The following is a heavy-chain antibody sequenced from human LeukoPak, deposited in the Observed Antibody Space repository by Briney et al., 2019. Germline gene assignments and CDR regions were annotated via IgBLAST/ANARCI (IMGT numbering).Heavy chain of an antibody. CDR2: INAYNGNT. J-gene: IGHJ6*03. CDR3: ARGNGWYYYYYMDV. Sequence: GASVKVSCKASGYTFTSYGISWVRQAPGQGLEWMGWINAYNGNTNYAQKLQGRVTMTTNTSTSTAYMELRSLRSDDTAVYYCARGNGWYYYYYMDVWGKGTTVTVSS. D-gene: IGHD1-1*01. CDR1: GYTFTSYG. V-gene: IGHV1-18*01.